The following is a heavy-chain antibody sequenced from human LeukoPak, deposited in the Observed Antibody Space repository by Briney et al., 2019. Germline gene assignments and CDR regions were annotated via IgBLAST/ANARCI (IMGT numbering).Heavy chain of an antibody. V-gene: IGHV4-34*01. CDR3: ARGVGYCSSTSCPDFDY. J-gene: IGHJ4*02. Sequence: PSETLSLTCTVSGGSISSYYWSWIRQPPGKGLEWIGEINHSGSTNYNPSLKSRVTISVDTSKNQFSLKLSSVTAADTAVYYCARGVGYCSSTSCPDFDYWGQGTLVTVSS. D-gene: IGHD2-2*01. CDR1: GGSISSYY. CDR2: INHSGST.